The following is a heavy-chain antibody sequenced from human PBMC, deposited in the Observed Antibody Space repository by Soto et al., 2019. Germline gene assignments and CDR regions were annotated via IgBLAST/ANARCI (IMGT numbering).Heavy chain of an antibody. D-gene: IGHD1-26*01. CDR1: GYTFTGYY. J-gene: IGHJ4*02. Sequence: QVQLVQSGAEVKKPGASVKVSCKASGYTFTGYYMHWVRQAPGQGLEWMGWINPNSGDTNYAQKFQGRVTMTRDTSISTAYMELSRLRSDDTAVYYCARGVRGAPVPDFDYWGQGTLVTVSS. V-gene: IGHV1-2*02. CDR3: ARGVRGAPVPDFDY. CDR2: INPNSGDT.